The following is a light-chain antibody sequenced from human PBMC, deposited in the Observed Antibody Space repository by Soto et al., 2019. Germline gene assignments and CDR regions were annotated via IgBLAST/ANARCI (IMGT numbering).Light chain of an antibody. CDR1: QTVLSSY. CDR3: QQYGNPPQT. CDR2: GAS. Sequence: EIVLTQSPGTLSLSPGEAVTLSCRASQTVLSSYVAWYQQKPCQPPRLLIYGASTRAPAIPARFSGSGSGTDFTLTISRLEPEDFGVYYCQQYGNPPQTFGQGT. J-gene: IGKJ1*01. V-gene: IGKV3-20*01.